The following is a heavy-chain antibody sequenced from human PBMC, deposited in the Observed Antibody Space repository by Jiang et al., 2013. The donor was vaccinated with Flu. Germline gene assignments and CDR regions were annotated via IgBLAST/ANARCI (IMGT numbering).Heavy chain of an antibody. V-gene: IGHV4-4*07. CDR2: IYTSGST. D-gene: IGHD3-3*01. CDR1: GGSISSYY. CDR3: AREGSYYDFWSGRSFPVY. J-gene: IGHJ4*02. Sequence: GLVKPSETLSLTCTVSGGSISSYYWSWIRQPAGKGLEWIGRIYTSGSTNYNPSLKSRVTMSVDTSKNQFSLKLSSVTAADTAVYYCAREGSYYDFWSGRSFPVYWGQGTLVTVSS.